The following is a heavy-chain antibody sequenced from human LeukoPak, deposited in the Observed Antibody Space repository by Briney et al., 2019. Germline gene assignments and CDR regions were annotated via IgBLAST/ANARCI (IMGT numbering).Heavy chain of an antibody. Sequence: VASVKVSCKASGYTFTSYYMHWVRQAPGQGLEWMGGIIPIFGTANYAQKFQGRVTITADESTSTAYMELSSLRSEDTAVYYCARAFPWIAAAPFDYWGQGTLVTVSS. J-gene: IGHJ4*02. CDR2: IIPIFGTA. CDR3: ARAFPWIAAAPFDY. V-gene: IGHV1-69*13. D-gene: IGHD6-13*01. CDR1: GYTFTSYY.